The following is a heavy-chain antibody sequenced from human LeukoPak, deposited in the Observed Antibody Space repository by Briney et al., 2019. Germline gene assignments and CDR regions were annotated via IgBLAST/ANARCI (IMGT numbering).Heavy chain of an antibody. CDR2: INHSGST. CDR1: GGSFSGYY. D-gene: IGHD6-13*01. Sequence: PSETLSLTCAVYGGSFSGYYWSWIRQPPGKGLEWIGEINHSGSTNYNPSLKSRVTISVDTSKNQFSLKLSSVTAADTAVYYCARVFSASSWSRTPYYYYMDVWGKGTTVTVSS. CDR3: ARVFSASSWSRTPYYYYMDV. V-gene: IGHV4-34*01. J-gene: IGHJ6*03.